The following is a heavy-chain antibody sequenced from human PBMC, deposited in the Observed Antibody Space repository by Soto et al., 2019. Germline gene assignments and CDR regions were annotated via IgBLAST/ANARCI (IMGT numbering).Heavy chain of an antibody. J-gene: IGHJ6*02. Sequence: QVQLQESGPGLVKPSQTLSLTCTVSGGSISSGGYYWGWIRQHPGKGLEWIGYIYHSGSTYYNPSLKSRVTISVDTSKNQFSLKLSSVTAADTAVYYCARDLRFRGFYGMDVWGQGTTVTVSS. D-gene: IGHD3-10*01. CDR1: GGSISSGGYY. CDR2: IYHSGST. V-gene: IGHV4-31*03. CDR3: ARDLRFRGFYGMDV.